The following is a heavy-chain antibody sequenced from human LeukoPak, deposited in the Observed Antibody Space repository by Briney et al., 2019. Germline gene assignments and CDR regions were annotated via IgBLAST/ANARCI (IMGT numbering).Heavy chain of an antibody. CDR3: ARRRITFGGVIANWFDP. J-gene: IGHJ5*02. CDR1: GGSISSYY. Sequence: SETLSLTCTVSGGSISSYYWSWIRQPPGKGLEWLGYIYYSGSTNYNPSLKSRVTILVDTSKNQFSLKLSSVTAADTAVYYCARRRITFGGVIANWFDPWGQGTLVTVSS. V-gene: IGHV4-59*08. D-gene: IGHD3-16*02. CDR2: IYYSGST.